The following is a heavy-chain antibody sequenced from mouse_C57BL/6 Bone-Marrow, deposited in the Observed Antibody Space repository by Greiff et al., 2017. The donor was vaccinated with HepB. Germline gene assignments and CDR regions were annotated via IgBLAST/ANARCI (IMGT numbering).Heavy chain of an antibody. V-gene: IGHV14-3*01. CDR2: IDPANGNT. CDR1: GFNIKNTY. Sequence: EVKLVESVAELVRPGASVKLSCTASGFNIKNTYMHWVKQRPEQGLEWIGRIDPANGNTKYAPKFQGKATITADTSSNTAYLQLSSLTSEDTAIYYCARSGYYGSRTGGFAYWGQGTLVTVSA. CDR3: ARSGYYGSRTGGFAY. D-gene: IGHD1-1*01. J-gene: IGHJ3*01.